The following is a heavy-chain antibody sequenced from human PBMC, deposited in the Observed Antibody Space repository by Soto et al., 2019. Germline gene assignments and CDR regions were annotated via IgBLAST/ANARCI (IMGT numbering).Heavy chain of an antibody. Sequence: LRLSCAASGFTFSSYGMHWVRQAPGKGLEWVAVISYDGSNKYYADSVKGRFTISRDNSKNTLYLQMNSLRAEDTAVYYCAKDRARELLLDYWGQGTLVTVSS. CDR1: GFTFSSYG. CDR3: AKDRARELLLDY. V-gene: IGHV3-30*18. J-gene: IGHJ4*02. D-gene: IGHD1-26*01. CDR2: ISYDGSNK.